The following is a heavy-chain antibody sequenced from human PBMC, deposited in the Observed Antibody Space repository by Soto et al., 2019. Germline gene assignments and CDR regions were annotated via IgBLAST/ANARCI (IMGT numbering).Heavy chain of an antibody. D-gene: IGHD2-21*01. CDR2: IIPMLGTP. V-gene: IGHV1-69*01. CDR1: GTSFRNYF. Sequence: QVLLFQSGAEVKKPGSSVKISCRSSGTSFRNYFIGWVRQAPGHGLEWMGDIIPMLGTPKYAQQFQGRVTITADESTSTAYLELNSLRVEDTAIYYCARQYSMAYFDCWGQGTLVRVSS. J-gene: IGHJ4*02. CDR3: ARQYSMAYFDC.